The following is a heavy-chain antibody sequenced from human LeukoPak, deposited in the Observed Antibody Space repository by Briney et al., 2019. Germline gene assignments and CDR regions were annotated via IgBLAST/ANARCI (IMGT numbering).Heavy chain of an antibody. CDR1: GDSIFSTTYY. D-gene: IGHD6-25*01. Sequence: SETLSLTCTVSGDSIFSTTYYWGWIRQPPGKGLEWIGSIFYSGSTYYNPSLKSRVTMSVDTSKNQLSLRLRSVTAADTAVYYCARLYQGKRPPDYWGQGTLVTVSS. CDR3: ARLYQGKRPPDY. V-gene: IGHV4-39*01. J-gene: IGHJ4*02. CDR2: IFYSGST.